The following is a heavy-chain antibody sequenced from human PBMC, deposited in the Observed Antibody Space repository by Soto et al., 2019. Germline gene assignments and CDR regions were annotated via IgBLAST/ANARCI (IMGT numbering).Heavy chain of an antibody. Sequence: GGSLRLSCAVSGFTFSRYSMDWVRQAPGKGLEWVASISSSSTYIYYADSVKGRFTISRDNAKNSLYLQMNSLRAEDTAVYYCARLASGYDFSDYWGQGTLVTVSS. V-gene: IGHV3-21*01. J-gene: IGHJ4*02. CDR1: GFTFSRYS. CDR2: ISSSSTYI. D-gene: IGHD5-12*01. CDR3: ARLASGYDFSDY.